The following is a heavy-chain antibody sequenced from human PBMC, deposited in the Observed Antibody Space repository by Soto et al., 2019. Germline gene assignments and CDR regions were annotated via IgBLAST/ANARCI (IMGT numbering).Heavy chain of an antibody. CDR3: AREGLVCDINSVLSAVYFDY. D-gene: IGHD2-8*01. Sequence: SQTPSLTCVSSGDSVPSHSAAWNWIRQSPSRSLEWLGRTYYRSKWYNDYAVSVKSRITINPDTSKNQFSLQLNSVTPEDTAVYYCAREGLVCDINSVLSAVYFDYWGQGIMVNV. CDR2: TYYRSKWYN. CDR1: GDSVPSHSAA. J-gene: IGHJ4*02. V-gene: IGHV6-1*01.